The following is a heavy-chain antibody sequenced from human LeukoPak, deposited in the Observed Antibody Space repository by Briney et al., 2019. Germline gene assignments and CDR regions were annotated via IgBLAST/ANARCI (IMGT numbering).Heavy chain of an antibody. J-gene: IGHJ6*02. CDR3: TREEGSSGWSPSYYYYGMDV. D-gene: IGHD6-19*01. Sequence: GGSLRLSCTASGFTFDDYAMSWFRQAPGKGLEWVGFIRSKAYGGTTEYAASVKGRFTISRDDSKSIAYLQMNSLKTEDTAVYYCTREEGSSGWSPSYYYYGMDVWGQGTTVTVSS. CDR1: GFTFDDYA. V-gene: IGHV3-49*03. CDR2: IRSKAYGGTT.